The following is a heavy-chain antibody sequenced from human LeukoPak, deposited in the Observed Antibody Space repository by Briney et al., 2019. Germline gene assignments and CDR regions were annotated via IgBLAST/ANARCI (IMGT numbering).Heavy chain of an antibody. CDR1: GFTFSRHW. V-gene: IGHV3-74*01. J-gene: IGHJ6*02. CDR2: ISNDGKNI. CDR3: ARRPTASAERGMDV. D-gene: IGHD6-25*01. Sequence: PGGSLRLSCTASGFTFSRHWMHWVRQAPEKGLEWVSRISNDGKNIAYADSVKDRFTISRDNAKNTLYLEINSLGTEDTAVYYCARRPTASAERGMDVWGQGTTVTVSS.